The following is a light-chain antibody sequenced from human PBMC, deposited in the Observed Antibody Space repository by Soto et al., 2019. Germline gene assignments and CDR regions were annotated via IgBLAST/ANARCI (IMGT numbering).Light chain of an antibody. Sequence: PGERATLSCRASQSVSSYLAWYQQKPGQAPRLLIYDSSNRATGIPARFSGSGSGTDFTLTISSLEPEDFAVYYCQQRSNWPLYTFGQGTKLEIK. CDR1: QSVSSY. V-gene: IGKV3-11*01. J-gene: IGKJ2*01. CDR2: DSS. CDR3: QQRSNWPLYT.